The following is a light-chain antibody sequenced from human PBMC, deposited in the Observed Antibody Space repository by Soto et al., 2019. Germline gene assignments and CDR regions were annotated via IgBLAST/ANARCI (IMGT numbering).Light chain of an antibody. CDR1: QSVTSNY. Sequence: EVVMTQSPATLSVSPGERATLSCRASQSVTSNYLAWYQQKPGQAPRLLIYVVSSRATGVPDRFSGSGSGTDFTLTISRLEPEDFAVYYCQHYTDWPLTFGQGTKVEVK. CDR3: QHYTDWPLT. V-gene: IGKV3-20*01. CDR2: VVS. J-gene: IGKJ1*01.